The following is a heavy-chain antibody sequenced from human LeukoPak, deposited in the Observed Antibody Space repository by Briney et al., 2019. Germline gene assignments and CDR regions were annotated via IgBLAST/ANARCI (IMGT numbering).Heavy chain of an antibody. V-gene: IGHV4-38-2*01. CDR2: VFHSGTT. J-gene: IGHJ4*02. D-gene: IGHD2-2*01. Sequence: SGTLSLTCAVSGYSISRGRYWGWIRQLPAKGLEWIGSVFHSGTTHYNPTLRGGVTISVDTPKIQFTLNLRSVTAADTAVYYCARSLSTAGIDYWGQGTLVTVSS. CDR1: GYSISRGRY. CDR3: ARSLSTAGIDY.